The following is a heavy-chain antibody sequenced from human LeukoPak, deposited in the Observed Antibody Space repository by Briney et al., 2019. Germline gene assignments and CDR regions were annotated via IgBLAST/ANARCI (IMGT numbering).Heavy chain of an antibody. J-gene: IGHJ3*02. CDR2: IIPIFGTA. D-gene: IGHD3-10*01. Sequence: GASVKVSCKASGGTFTSYAISWVRQAPGQGLEWMGGIIPIFGTANYAQKFQGRVTITADESTSTAYMELSSLRSEDTAVYYCAGENPRAAFDIWGQGTMVTVSS. CDR3: AGENPRAAFDI. CDR1: GGTFTSYA. V-gene: IGHV1-69*13.